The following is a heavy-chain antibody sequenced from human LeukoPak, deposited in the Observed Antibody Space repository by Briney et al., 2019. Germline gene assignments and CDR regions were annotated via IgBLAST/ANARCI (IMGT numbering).Heavy chain of an antibody. J-gene: IGHJ4*02. CDR2: IHYGGSS. V-gene: IGHV4-59*08. CDR1: GDSLSNHY. CDR3: ARHQSSGTSPLDS. D-gene: IGHD1-26*01. Sequence: RPSETLSLTCTVSGDSLSNHYWSWIPQPPGKGLEWVAHIHYGGSSTYNPPLKRRVTISLDTSKNQFSLNLSSVTAADTAFYYCARHQSSGTSPLDSWRQGTLVPVSS.